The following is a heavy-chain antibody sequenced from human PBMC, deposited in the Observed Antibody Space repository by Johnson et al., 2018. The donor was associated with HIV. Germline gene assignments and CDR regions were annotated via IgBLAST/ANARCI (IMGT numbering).Heavy chain of an antibody. D-gene: IGHD5-12*01. J-gene: IGHJ3*02. CDR3: ARGGYSGYDAFDI. CDR1: GFTFSSYA. Sequence: QVQLVESGGGVVQPGRSLRLSCAASGFTFSSYAMHWVRQAPGKGLEWVAVISYDGSNKYYADSVKGRFTISRDNSKNTLYLQMNSLRAEDTAVYYCARGGYSGYDAFDIWGQGTMVTVSS. V-gene: IGHV3-30*04. CDR2: ISYDGSNK.